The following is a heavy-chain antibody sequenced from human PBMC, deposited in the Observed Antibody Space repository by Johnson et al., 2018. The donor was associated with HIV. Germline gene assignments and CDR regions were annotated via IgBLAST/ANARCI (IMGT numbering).Heavy chain of an antibody. V-gene: IGHV3-66*02. J-gene: IGHJ3*02. CDR2: IHSGETT. D-gene: IGHD3-22*01. CDR1: GFTVSTNY. Sequence: MQLVESGGGLVQPGGSLRLSCAVSGFTVSTNYMGWVRQAPGQGLEWVSVIHSGETTYYADSVKGRFTISRDNSKNTLYLQMNSLRAEDTAVFYCAKDRGYSSGYYYDALDIWGQGTMVTVSS. CDR3: AKDRGYSSGYYYDALDI.